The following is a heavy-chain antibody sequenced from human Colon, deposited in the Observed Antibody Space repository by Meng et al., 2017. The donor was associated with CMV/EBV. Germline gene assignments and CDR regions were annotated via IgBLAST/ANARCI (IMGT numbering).Heavy chain of an antibody. D-gene: IGHD6-13*01. Sequence: GESLKISCTASGMTFSNAWMSWVRRAPGKGLEWIGRIKSKLDGGTTDYAAPVKGRFSLSRDDSKNTLYLQMNSLKTEDTAVYYCAAITAAAVTLYGMDVWGLGTTVTVSS. J-gene: IGHJ6*02. V-gene: IGHV3-15*01. CDR2: IKSKLDGGTT. CDR3: AAITAAAVTLYGMDV. CDR1: GMTFSNAW.